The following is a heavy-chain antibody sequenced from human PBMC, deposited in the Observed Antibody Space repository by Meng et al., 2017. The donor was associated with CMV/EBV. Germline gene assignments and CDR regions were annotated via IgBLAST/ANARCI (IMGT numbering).Heavy chain of an antibody. CDR2: MNPNSGNT. V-gene: IGHV1-8*01. J-gene: IGHJ5*02. CDR1: YSCASYD. D-gene: IGHD3-10*01. Sequence: YSCASYDINWVRQATGQGREWMGWMNPNSGNTGYAQKFQGRVNMTKNTSISTAYMELSSLRSEDTAVYYCARGQGYYGSGSYWGWFDPWGQGTLVTVSS. CDR3: ARGQGYYGSGSYWGWFDP.